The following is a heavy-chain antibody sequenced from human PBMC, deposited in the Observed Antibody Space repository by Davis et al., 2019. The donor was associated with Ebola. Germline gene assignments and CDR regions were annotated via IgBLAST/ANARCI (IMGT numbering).Heavy chain of an antibody. CDR3: VKDFTLST. J-gene: IGHJ5*02. CDR1: GFTFSAYW. V-gene: IGHV3-23*01. CDR2: IHGSGTGT. D-gene: IGHD3-3*01. Sequence: GESLKISCEASGFTFSAYWMSWVRQAPGKGLEWVSAIHGSGTGTFYAASVKGRFTVSRDNSKNTLYLELNSVRAEDTAIYYCVKDFTLSTWGQGTLVTVSS.